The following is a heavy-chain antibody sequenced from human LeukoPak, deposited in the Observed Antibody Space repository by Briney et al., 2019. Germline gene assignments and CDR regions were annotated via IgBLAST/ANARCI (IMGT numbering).Heavy chain of an antibody. V-gene: IGHV4-39*07. J-gene: IGHJ3*02. D-gene: IGHD3-22*01. CDR1: GGSISSSSYY. CDR3: ARAVYYYDSSGYPHDAFDI. CDR2: IYYSGST. Sequence: SETLSLTCTVSGGSISSSSYYWGWIRQPPGKGLEWIGSIYYSGSTYYNPSLKSRVTISVDTSKNQFSLKLSSVTAADTAVYYCARAVYYYDSSGYPHDAFDIWGQGTMVTVSS.